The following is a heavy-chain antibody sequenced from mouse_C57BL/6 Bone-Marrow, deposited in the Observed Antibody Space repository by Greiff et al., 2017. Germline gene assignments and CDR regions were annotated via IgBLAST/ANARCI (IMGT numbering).Heavy chain of an antibody. J-gene: IGHJ2*01. Sequence: QVQLQQSGAELARPGASVKLSCKASGYTFTSYGISWVKQRTGQGLEWIGEIYPRSGNTYYNEKYKGKATLTADKSSSTAYMELRSLTSEDSAVYFCARGGWGYYFDYWGQGTTLTVSS. D-gene: IGHD3-3*01. CDR2: IYPRSGNT. V-gene: IGHV1-81*01. CDR1: GYTFTSYG. CDR3: ARGGWGYYFDY.